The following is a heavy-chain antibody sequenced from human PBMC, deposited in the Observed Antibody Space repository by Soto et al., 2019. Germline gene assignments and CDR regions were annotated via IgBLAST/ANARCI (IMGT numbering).Heavy chain of an antibody. CDR3: ARGVSGSRAPNWFDP. V-gene: IGHV6-1*01. CDR2: TYYRSKWHN. J-gene: IGHJ5*02. D-gene: IGHD1-26*01. Sequence: PSQTLSLTCVVSGDSISSNSAAWNWIRQSPSRGLEYLGRTYYRSKWHNSYAVSVESRITINPDTSRSQISLQLKSVTPEDTGVYYCARGVSGSRAPNWFDPWGQGILVTVSS. CDR1: GDSISSNSAA.